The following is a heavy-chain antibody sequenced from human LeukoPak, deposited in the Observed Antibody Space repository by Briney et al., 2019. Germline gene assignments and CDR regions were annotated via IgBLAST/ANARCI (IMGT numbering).Heavy chain of an antibody. D-gene: IGHD4-17*01. CDR2: IYYSGST. Sequence: SQTLSLTFTVSGGSISSGGYYWSWIRQHPGKGLEWIGYIYYSGSTYYNPSLKSRVTISVDTSKNQFSLKLSSVTAADTAVYYCARAGGDFDYWYFDLWGRGTLVTVSS. V-gene: IGHV4-31*03. CDR1: GGSISSGGYY. CDR3: ARAGGDFDYWYFDL. J-gene: IGHJ2*01.